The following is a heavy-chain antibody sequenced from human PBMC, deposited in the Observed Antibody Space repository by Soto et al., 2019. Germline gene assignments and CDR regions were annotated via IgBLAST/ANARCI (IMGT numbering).Heavy chain of an antibody. CDR1: GYTFTIYY. D-gene: IGHD3-3*01. J-gene: IGHJ3*02. Sequence: GASVKVSCKASGYTFTIYYIYWVRQAPGQGLEWMGIINPSGDSTSYAQKFQGRLTMTRDTPTTTVYMELSSLRSEDTAVYYCARGPQIIYDFWSGYYRGAFDIWGQGTMVTVSS. CDR2: INPSGDST. CDR3: ARGPQIIYDFWSGYYRGAFDI. V-gene: IGHV1-46*01.